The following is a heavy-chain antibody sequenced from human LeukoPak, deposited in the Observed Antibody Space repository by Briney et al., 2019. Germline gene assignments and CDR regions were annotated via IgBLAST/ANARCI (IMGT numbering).Heavy chain of an antibody. V-gene: IGHV4-34*01. CDR1: GGSFSDYF. Sequence: SETLSLTCAVYGGSFSDYFWGWIRQPPGKGLEWIGEINHSGRTYYNPSLKSRVTISVDTSKNQFSLNLSSVTAADTAVYYCARDVVVVPAAIHYGMDVWGQGTTVTVSS. D-gene: IGHD2-2*01. J-gene: IGHJ6*02. CDR3: ARDVVVVPAAIHYGMDV. CDR2: INHSGRT.